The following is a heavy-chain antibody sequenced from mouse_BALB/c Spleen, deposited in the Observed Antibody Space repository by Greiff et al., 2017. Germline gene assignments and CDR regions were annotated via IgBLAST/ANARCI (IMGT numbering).Heavy chain of an antibody. CDR3: ARRGYDYFDY. J-gene: IGHJ2*01. CDR1: GFNIKDYY. D-gene: IGHD2-2*01. Sequence: EVQLQQSGAELVRPGALVKLSCKASGFNIKDYYMHWVKQRPEQGLEWIGWIDPENGNTIYDPKFQGKASITADTSSNTAYLQLSSLTSEDTAVYYCARRGYDYFDYWGQGTTLTVSS. V-gene: IGHV14-1*02. CDR2: IDPENGNT.